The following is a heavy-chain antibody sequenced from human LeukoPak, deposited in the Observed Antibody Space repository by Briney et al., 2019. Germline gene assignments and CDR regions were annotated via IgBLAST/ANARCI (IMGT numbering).Heavy chain of an antibody. J-gene: IGHJ6*02. CDR1: GDSIYSSSHY. CDR3: ARGGGGDYALYYYGMDV. CDR2: IYYSGST. D-gene: IGHD4-17*01. V-gene: IGHV4-39*07. Sequence: SETLSLTCTVSGDSIYSSSHYWGWIRQPPGKGLEWIGSIYYSGSTYYNPSLKSRVTISVDTSKNQFSLKLSSVTAADTAVYYCARGGGGDYALYYYGMDVWGQGTTVTVSS.